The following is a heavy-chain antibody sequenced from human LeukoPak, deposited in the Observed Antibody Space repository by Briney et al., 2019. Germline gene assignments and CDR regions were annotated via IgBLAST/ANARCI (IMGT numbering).Heavy chain of an antibody. CDR2: IKCKTDGGTT. Sequence: GGSLRLSCAASGFTFSNAWMSWVRQAPGKGLEWVGRIKCKTDGGTTDYAAPVKGRFTISRDDSKNTLYLQMNSLKTEDTAVYYCTTPGGYSRWYYYYMDVWGKGTTVTVSS. J-gene: IGHJ6*03. CDR1: GFTFSNAW. CDR3: TTPGGYSRWYYYYMDV. V-gene: IGHV3-15*01. D-gene: IGHD5-12*01.